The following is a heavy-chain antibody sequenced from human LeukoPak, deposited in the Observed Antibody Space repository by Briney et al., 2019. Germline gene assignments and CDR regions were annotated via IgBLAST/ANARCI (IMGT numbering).Heavy chain of an antibody. CDR1: RFTFSSYA. V-gene: IGHV3-23*01. CDR3: ARDVWFDP. Sequence: TGGSLRLSCAASRFTFSSYAMSWVRQAPGKGLEWVSGVSGSGTYTYYSDSVKGRFTISRDNSKNTLYLQMNSLRAEDTAVYYCARDVWFDPWGQGTLVTVSS. J-gene: IGHJ5*02. CDR2: VSGSGTYT.